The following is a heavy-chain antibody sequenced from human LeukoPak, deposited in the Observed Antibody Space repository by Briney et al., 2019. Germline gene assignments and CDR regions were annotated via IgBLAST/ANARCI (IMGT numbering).Heavy chain of an antibody. D-gene: IGHD1-20*01. CDR1: GFTPSSYW. Sequence: GGSLRLSCAASGFTPSSYWMSWVRQAPGKGLEWVANIKQDGSEKYYVDSVKGRFTISRDDAKNSLYLQMNSLRAEDTAVYYCARGGITGTTGERNAFDIWGQGTMVTVSS. CDR2: IKQDGSEK. J-gene: IGHJ3*02. CDR3: ARGGITGTTGERNAFDI. V-gene: IGHV3-7*01.